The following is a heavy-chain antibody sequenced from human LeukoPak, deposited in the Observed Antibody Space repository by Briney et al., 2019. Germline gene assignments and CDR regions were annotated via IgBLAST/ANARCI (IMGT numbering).Heavy chain of an antibody. Sequence: TGGSLRLSCAASGFTFSSYWMSWVRQAPGKGLEWVANVKQDGSEKYYVDSVKGRFTISRDNAKNSLYLQMNSLRAEDTAVYYCARPGGGYSYGFDAFDIWGQGTMVTVPS. V-gene: IGHV3-7*01. CDR3: ARPGGGYSYGFDAFDI. J-gene: IGHJ3*02. CDR1: GFTFSSYW. CDR2: VKQDGSEK. D-gene: IGHD5-18*01.